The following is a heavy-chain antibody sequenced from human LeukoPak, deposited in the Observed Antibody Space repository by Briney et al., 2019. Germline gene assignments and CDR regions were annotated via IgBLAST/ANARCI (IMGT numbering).Heavy chain of an antibody. CDR3: ARERNWAIDY. CDR2: IIPIFGTA. J-gene: IGHJ4*02. V-gene: IGHV1-69*13. CDR1: GGTFSSYA. Sequence: AASVKVSCKASGGTFSSYAISWVRQAPGQGLEWMGGIIPIFGTANYAQKFQGRVTITADESTSTAYMELSSLRSEDTAVYYCARERNWAIDYWGQGTLVTVSS. D-gene: IGHD7-27*01.